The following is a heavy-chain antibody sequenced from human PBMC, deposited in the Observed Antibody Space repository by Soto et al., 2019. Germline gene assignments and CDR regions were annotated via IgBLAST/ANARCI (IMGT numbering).Heavy chain of an antibody. D-gene: IGHD1-20*01. CDR2: VYHTGNT. V-gene: IGHV4-59*01. Sequence: SETLSLTCSVSGVSITSYYWTWIRHSPGKGLEWIGYVYHTGNTYYNPSLKSRVTISLDTSKHQVSLRLRSVTAADTAVYYCAREQYNWKLWGQGTLVTVSS. J-gene: IGHJ4*02. CDR1: GVSITSYY. CDR3: AREQYNWKL.